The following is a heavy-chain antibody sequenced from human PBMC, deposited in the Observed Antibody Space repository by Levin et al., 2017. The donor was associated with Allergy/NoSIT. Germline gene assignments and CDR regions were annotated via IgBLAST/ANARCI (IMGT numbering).Heavy chain of an antibody. CDR2: ISGSDGNT. Sequence: QPGGSLRLSCAASGFTFTDYVISWVRQAPGKGLEWVSGISGSDGNTYYADSVKGRFTISRDNSKNTVYLQMNSLRAEDTAVYYCAKDREEYSSTSFDYWGQGTLVTVSS. CDR1: GFTFTDYV. D-gene: IGHD6-6*01. CDR3: AKDREEYSSTSFDY. J-gene: IGHJ4*02. V-gene: IGHV3-23*01.